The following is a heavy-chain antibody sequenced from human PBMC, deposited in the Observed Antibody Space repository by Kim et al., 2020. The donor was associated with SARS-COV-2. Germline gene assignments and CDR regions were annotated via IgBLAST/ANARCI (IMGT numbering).Heavy chain of an antibody. V-gene: IGHV4-59*08. J-gene: IGHJ5*02. D-gene: IGHD3-22*01. CDR1: GGSISSYY. CDR2: IYYSGST. CDR3: ARLGRYYYDSRSDRWFDP. Sequence: SETLSLTCTVSGGSISSYYWSWIRQPPGKGLEWIGYIYYSGSTNYNPSLKSRVTISVDTSKNQFSLKLSSVTAADTAVYYCARLGRYYYDSRSDRWFDPWGQGTLVTVSS.